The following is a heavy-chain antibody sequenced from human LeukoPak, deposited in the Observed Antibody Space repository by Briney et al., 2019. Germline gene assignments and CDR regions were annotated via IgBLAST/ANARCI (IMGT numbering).Heavy chain of an antibody. D-gene: IGHD6-13*01. CDR3: ARDSTIAAAVFDY. V-gene: IGHV4-39*07. J-gene: IGHJ4*02. CDR1: GGSISSSSYY. Sequence: SETLSLTCTVSGGSISSSSYYWGWIRQPPGKRLEWIGSIYYSGSTYYNPSLKSRVTISVDTSKNQLSLKLSSVTAADTAVYYCARDSTIAAAVFDYWGQGTLVTVSS. CDR2: IYYSGST.